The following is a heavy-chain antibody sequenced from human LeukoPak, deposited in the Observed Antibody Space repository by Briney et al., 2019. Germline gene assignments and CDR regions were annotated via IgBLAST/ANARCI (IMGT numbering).Heavy chain of an antibody. J-gene: IGHJ4*02. D-gene: IGHD3-22*01. V-gene: IGHV3-23*01. Sequence: GGSLRLSCAASGFTLNNDAMSWVRQAPGKGLEWVSAINGDTTHYAGSVKGRFTISRDNSKNTLYLQMNSLRAEDTAVYYCAKASAMIVVVSKHFDYWGQGTLVTVSS. CDR3: AKASAMIVVVSKHFDY. CDR1: GFTLNNDA. CDR2: INGDTT.